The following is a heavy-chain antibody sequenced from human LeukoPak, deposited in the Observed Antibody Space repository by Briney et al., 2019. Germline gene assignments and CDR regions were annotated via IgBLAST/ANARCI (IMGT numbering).Heavy chain of an antibody. J-gene: IGHJ4*02. CDR3: ATEDKYCSGGNCGKF. V-gene: IGHV1-2*02. D-gene: IGHD2-15*01. Sequence: ASVKVSCKTSGYTFTNYYVHWVRPAPGQGLEWMGYIVPDTGGVDYDQRFQGRVAMTRDKSISTVYMELTSLKSDDTAVYYCATEDKYCSGGNCGKFWGQGTLVTVSS. CDR2: IVPDTGGV. CDR1: GYTFTNYY.